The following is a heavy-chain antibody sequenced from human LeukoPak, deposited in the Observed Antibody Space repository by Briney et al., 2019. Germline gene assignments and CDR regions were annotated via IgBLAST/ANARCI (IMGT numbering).Heavy chain of an antibody. V-gene: IGHV4-34*01. CDR1: GGSFSGYY. D-gene: IGHD3-9*01. CDR2: INHSGST. J-gene: IGHJ6*02. CDR3: ARGNYYDILTGYYPNYYYYYGMDV. Sequence: SETLSLTCAVYGGSFSGYYWSWIRQPPGKGLEWIGEINHSGSTNYNPSLKSRVTISVDTSKNQFSLKLSSVTAADTAVYYCARGNYYDILTGYYPNYYYYYGMDVWGQGTTVTVSS.